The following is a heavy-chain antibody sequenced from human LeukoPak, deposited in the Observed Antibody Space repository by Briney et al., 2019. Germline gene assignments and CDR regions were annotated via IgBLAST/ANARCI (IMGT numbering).Heavy chain of an antibody. CDR2: ISGSGDNT. Sequence: GGSLRLSCAASGFTFTTYAMSWVRQAPGKGLEWVSGISGSGDNTYYADSVKGRFTISRDNSKNTLYVQVNSLGTEDTAAYYCAKGSYYDSSGSFYFDYWGQGTLVTVSS. J-gene: IGHJ4*02. CDR1: GFTFTTYA. D-gene: IGHD3-22*01. CDR3: AKGSYYDSSGSFYFDY. V-gene: IGHV3-23*01.